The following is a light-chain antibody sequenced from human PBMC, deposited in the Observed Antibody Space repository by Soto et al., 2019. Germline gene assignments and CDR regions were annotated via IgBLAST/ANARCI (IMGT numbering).Light chain of an antibody. CDR2: GAS. CDR1: QSINNN. Sequence: EIVMTQSPATLSVSPGERATLSCRASQSINNNLAWYQQKPGQGPRLLIYGASSRATGIPARFSGSGSGTGFTLIISSLQSEDFAIYYCQQYNNWPLTFGGGTKVEIK. V-gene: IGKV3-15*01. J-gene: IGKJ4*01. CDR3: QQYNNWPLT.